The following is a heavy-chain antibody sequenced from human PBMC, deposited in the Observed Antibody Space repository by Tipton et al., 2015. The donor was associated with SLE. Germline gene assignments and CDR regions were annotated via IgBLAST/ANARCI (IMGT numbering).Heavy chain of an antibody. V-gene: IGHV4-59*01. CDR1: GGSIRSYY. CDR2: IYYSGST. D-gene: IGHD4-23*01. Sequence: TLSLTCTVSGGSIRSYYWSWIRQPPGKGLEWIGYIYYSGSTNYNPPLKSRVTISVDTSKNQFSLKLSSVTAADTAVYYCARHLDGGNSSYFDYWGQGTLVTVSS. CDR3: ARHLDGGNSSYFDY. J-gene: IGHJ4*02.